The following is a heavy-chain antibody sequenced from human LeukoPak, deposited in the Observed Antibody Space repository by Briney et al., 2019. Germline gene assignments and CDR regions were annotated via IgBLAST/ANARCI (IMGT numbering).Heavy chain of an antibody. D-gene: IGHD3-22*01. J-gene: IGHJ3*02. V-gene: IGHV1-46*01. CDR3: ARDGIYYYDSSGCDI. Sequence: ASVKVSCKASGYTFTSYYMHWVRQAPGQGLEWMGITNPSGGSTSYAQKFQGRVTMTRDTSTSTVYMELSSLRSEDTAVYYCARDGIYYYDSSGCDIWGQGTMVTVSS. CDR1: GYTFTSYY. CDR2: TNPSGGST.